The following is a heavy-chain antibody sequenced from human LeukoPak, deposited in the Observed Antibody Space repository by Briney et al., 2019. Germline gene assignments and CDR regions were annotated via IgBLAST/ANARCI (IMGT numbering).Heavy chain of an antibody. CDR2: IKQDGSEK. Sequence: GGSLRLSCAASGFTFSSYWMSWVRQAPGKGLEWVANIKQDGSEKYYVDSVKGRFTISRDNAKNSLYLQMNSLRAEDTAVYYCAGVMGTNTIFGVVTHDAFDIWGQGTMVTVSS. CDR1: GFTFSSYW. V-gene: IGHV3-7*01. CDR3: AGVMGTNTIFGVVTHDAFDI. D-gene: IGHD3-3*01. J-gene: IGHJ3*02.